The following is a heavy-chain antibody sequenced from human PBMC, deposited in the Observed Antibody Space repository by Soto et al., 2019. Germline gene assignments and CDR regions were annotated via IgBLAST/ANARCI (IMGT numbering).Heavy chain of an antibody. CDR3: AKDRGNYYLRGSYHYKGAPDY. V-gene: IGHV3-30*18. CDR1: GFTFGDYA. Sequence: QVQLVESGGDVVQPGRSLRLSCAASGFTFGDYAMHWVRQAPGKGLEWVAIISYYGSEIYYTDSVKGRFTISRDNSKNTLYLKMNSLRAEDTAVYFCAKDRGNYYLRGSYHYKGAPDYWGQGTPVTVSS. J-gene: IGHJ4*02. CDR2: ISYYGSEI. D-gene: IGHD3-16*02.